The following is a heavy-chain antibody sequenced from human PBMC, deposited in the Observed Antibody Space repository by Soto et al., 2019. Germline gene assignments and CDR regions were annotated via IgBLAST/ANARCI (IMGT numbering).Heavy chain of an antibody. V-gene: IGHV3-9*01. CDR3: AKISVVFLDMETPDWYFEL. Sequence: PGGSLRLSCAASGFTFDDYAMHWVRQAPGKGLEWVSGISWNSGSIGYADSVKGRFTISRDNAKNSLYLQMNSLRAEDTALYYCAKISVVFLDMETPDWYFELW. D-gene: IGHD2-15*01. CDR1: GFTFDDYA. CDR2: ISWNSGSI. J-gene: IGHJ2*01.